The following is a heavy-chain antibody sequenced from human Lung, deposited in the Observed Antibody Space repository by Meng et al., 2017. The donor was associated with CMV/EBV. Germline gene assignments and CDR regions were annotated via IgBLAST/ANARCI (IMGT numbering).Heavy chain of an antibody. CDR2: VNTDGTTT. J-gene: IGHJ4*02. Sequence: ASRFTFSSSCMQWIRQAPEKGLVLDSLVNTDGTTTNYADSVKGRFTITRDNAKNTLYLQMDSLRADDTALDYCARRRTNWRNPVFDYWGQGSLVTVSS. V-gene: IGHV3-74*01. CDR1: RFTFSSSC. D-gene: IGHD1-14*01. CDR3: ARRRTNWRNPVFDY.